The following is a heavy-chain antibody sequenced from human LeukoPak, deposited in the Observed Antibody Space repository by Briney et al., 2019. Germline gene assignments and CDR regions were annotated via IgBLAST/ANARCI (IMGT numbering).Heavy chain of an antibody. V-gene: IGHV4-38-2*02. D-gene: IGHD3-22*01. CDR1: GYSISSGYY. Sequence: SETLSLTCTVSGYSISSGYYWGWIRQPPGKGLEWIGSIYHSGSTYYNPSLKSRVTISVDTSKNQFSLKLSSVTAADTAVYYCALHSYYDSSGYYGLSAFDIWGQGTMVTVSS. CDR3: ALHSYYDSSGYYGLSAFDI. J-gene: IGHJ3*02. CDR2: IYHSGST.